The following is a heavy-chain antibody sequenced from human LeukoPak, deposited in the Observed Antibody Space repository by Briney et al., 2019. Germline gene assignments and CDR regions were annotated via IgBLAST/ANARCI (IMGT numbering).Heavy chain of an antibody. CDR1: GGSISSYY. CDR2: IYTSGST. CDR3: ARGFSVITFGGVIVNLYYFDY. Sequence: SETLSLTCTVSGGSISSYYWSWIRQPAGKGLEWIGRIYTSGSTNYNPSLKSRVTMSVDTSKNQFSLKLSSVTAADTAVYYCARGFSVITFGGVIVNLYYFDYWGQGTLVTVSS. D-gene: IGHD3-16*02. V-gene: IGHV4-4*07. J-gene: IGHJ4*02.